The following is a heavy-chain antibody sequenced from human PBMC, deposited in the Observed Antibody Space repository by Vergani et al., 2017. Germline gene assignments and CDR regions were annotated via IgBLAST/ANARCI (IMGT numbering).Heavy chain of an antibody. CDR3: ARDPGVVVVPAAMVFDY. V-gene: IGHV1-2*02. J-gene: IGHJ4*02. Sequence: QVQLVQSGAEVKKPGASVKVSCKASGYTFTGYYMHWVRQAPGQGLEWMGWINPNSGGTNYAQKFQGRVTMTRDTSISTAYMELSRLRSDVTAVYYCARDPGVVVVPAAMVFDYWGQGTLVTVSS. CDR2: INPNSGGT. D-gene: IGHD2-2*01. CDR1: GYTFTGYY.